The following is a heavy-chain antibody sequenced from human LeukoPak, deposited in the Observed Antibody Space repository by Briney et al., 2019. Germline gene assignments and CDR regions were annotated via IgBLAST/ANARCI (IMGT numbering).Heavy chain of an antibody. Sequence: GGSLRLSCAASGFIFSNYWMSWVRQAPGKGPEWVANIKQDGSEIYYVDSVKGRFTISRDNAEKSLFLQMNSLRAEDTAVYYCARPVVQQLEAYYFDYWGQGTLVTVSS. CDR1: GFIFSNYW. V-gene: IGHV3-7*01. CDR2: IKQDGSEI. CDR3: ARPVVQQLEAYYFDY. J-gene: IGHJ4*02. D-gene: IGHD6-6*01.